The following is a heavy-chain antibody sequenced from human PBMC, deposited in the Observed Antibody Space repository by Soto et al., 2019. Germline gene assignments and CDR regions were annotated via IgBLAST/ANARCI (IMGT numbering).Heavy chain of an antibody. Sequence: QVQLVQSGAEVKKPGASVKVSCKASGYTFTSYYMHWVRQAPGQGLEWMGIINPSGGSTSYAQKFQGRXTXTXXTSTSTVYMELSSLRSEDTAVYYCARDRSEYGMDVWGQGTTVTVSS. CDR1: GYTFTSYY. CDR2: INPSGGST. CDR3: ARDRSEYGMDV. J-gene: IGHJ6*02. V-gene: IGHV1-46*01.